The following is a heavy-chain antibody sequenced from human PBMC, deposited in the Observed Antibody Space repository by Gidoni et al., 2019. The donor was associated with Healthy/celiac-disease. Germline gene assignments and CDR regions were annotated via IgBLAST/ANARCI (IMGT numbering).Heavy chain of an antibody. Sequence: QVQLQESGPGLVKPSATLSLTCTVSGGSISSYYWSWIRQPPGKGLEWIGYIYYSGSTNYNPSLKSRVTISVDTSKNQFSLKLSSVTAADTAVYYCASHGILRIFDYWGQGTLVTVSS. CDR2: IYYSGST. D-gene: IGHD4-17*01. CDR1: GGSISSYY. V-gene: IGHV4-59*08. J-gene: IGHJ4*02. CDR3: ASHGILRIFDY.